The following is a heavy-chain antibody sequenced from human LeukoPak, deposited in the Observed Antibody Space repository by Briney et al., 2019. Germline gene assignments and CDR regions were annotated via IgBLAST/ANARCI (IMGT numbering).Heavy chain of an antibody. J-gene: IGHJ4*02. CDR1: GGSISSYY. D-gene: IGHD6-19*01. V-gene: IGHV4-59*01. CDR3: ARDRYSSGWHWGIDY. Sequence: KTSETLSLTCTVSGGSISSYYWTWIRQSSGKGLEWIGYVHYSGSTNYNPSLKSRVTISVDTSKKQFSLKMRSVTAADTAVYYCARDRYSSGWHWGIDYWGQGTLVTVSS. CDR2: VHYSGST.